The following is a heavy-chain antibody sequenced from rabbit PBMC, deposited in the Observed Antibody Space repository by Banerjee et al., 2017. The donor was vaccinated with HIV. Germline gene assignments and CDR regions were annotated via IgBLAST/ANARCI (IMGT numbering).Heavy chain of an antibody. Sequence: QLKESGGGLVQPGGSLKLSCKASGFDFSSYYMSWVRQAPGKGLEWIGYIDPVFGSTYYASWVNGRFTISSHNAQNTLYLQLNSLTAADTATYFCARGLVAGSAYIYFNLWGPGTLVTVS. CDR1: GFDFSSYY. CDR2: IDPVFGST. D-gene: IGHD4-2*01. J-gene: IGHJ4*01. CDR3: ARGLVAGSAYIYFNL. V-gene: IGHV1S7*01.